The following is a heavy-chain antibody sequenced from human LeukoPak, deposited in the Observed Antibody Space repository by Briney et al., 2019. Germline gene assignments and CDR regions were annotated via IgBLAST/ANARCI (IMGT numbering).Heavy chain of an antibody. V-gene: IGHV4-39*01. CDR3: ARLRDLYSFFDY. D-gene: IGHD5-18*01. CDR2: MSYSGST. CDR1: GGSISSSTYY. J-gene: IGHJ4*02. Sequence: PSETLSLTCAVSGGSISSSTYYWAWIRLPRGTGLEWIVTMSYSGSTYYNPSLNSRVTISLDTSKNQFSLKLSSVTAADTAVYYCARLRDLYSFFDYWGQGPLVTVS.